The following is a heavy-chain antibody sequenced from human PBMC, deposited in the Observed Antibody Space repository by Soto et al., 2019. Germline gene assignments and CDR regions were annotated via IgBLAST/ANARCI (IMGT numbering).Heavy chain of an antibody. D-gene: IGHD2-15*01. Sequence: ETLSLTCTVSRGSINSHYWSWIRQPPGKGLEYIAYISYSGSTNYNPSLKSRLTISVDTSKNQFSLKLSSVTAADTAVYYCARHYAVVLYHFYYWGLGTLVTVSS. V-gene: IGHV4-59*08. J-gene: IGHJ4*02. CDR3: ARHYAVVLYHFYY. CDR1: RGSINSHY. CDR2: ISYSGST.